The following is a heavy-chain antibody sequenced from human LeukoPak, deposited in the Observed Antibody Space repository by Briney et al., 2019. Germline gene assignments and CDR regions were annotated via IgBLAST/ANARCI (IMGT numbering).Heavy chain of an antibody. CDR1: GFTFSTYS. D-gene: IGHD6-6*01. J-gene: IGHJ4*02. CDR3: ARVGREYSSSSPPDY. CDR2: ISSISHYI. Sequence: GGSLRLSCAASGFTFSTYSMNWVRQAPGKGLEWVSTISSISHYIYYADSVKGRFTISRDNAKNTLYLQMNSLRVEDTAMYYCARVGREYSSSSPPDYWGQGTLVTVSS. V-gene: IGHV3-21*04.